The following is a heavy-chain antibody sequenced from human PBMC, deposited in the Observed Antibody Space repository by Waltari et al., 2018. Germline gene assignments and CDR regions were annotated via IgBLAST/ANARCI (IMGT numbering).Heavy chain of an antibody. J-gene: IGHJ4*02. D-gene: IGHD1-26*01. V-gene: IGHV3-23*01. CDR1: GFTFSSYA. CDR2: ISGSGGST. CDR3: AKTKDRKVGATDPRPPPRIFDY. Sequence: EVQLLESGGGLVQPGGSLRLSCAASGFTFSSYAMSWVRQAPGKGLEWVSAISGSGGSTYYADSVKGRFTISRDNSKNTLYLQMNSLRAEDTAVYYCAKTKDRKVGATDPRPPPRIFDYWGQGTLVTVSS.